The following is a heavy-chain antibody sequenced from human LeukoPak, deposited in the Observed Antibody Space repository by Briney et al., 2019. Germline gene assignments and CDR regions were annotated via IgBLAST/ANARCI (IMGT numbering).Heavy chain of an antibody. CDR2: IYYSGSN. V-gene: IGHV4-59*01. Sequence: PSETLSLTCTVSDDSISDYYRGWIRQPPGKGLEWIGYIYYSGSNKYNPSLKSRVTISVDTSKNQFSLKLSSVTAADTAVYYCATLGGYCRSTSCPPGYYYYYMDVWGKGTTVTVSS. D-gene: IGHD2-2*01. J-gene: IGHJ6*03. CDR1: DDSISDYY. CDR3: ATLGGYCRSTSCPPGYYYYYMDV.